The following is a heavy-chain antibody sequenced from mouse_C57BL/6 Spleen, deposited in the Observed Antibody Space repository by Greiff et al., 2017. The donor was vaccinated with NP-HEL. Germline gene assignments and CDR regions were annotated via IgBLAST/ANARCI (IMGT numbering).Heavy chain of an antibody. D-gene: IGHD4-1*01. V-gene: IGHV5-17*01. CDR3: ARKSGTGGFAY. CDR1: GFTFSDYG. J-gene: IGHJ3*01. CDR2: ISSGSSTI. Sequence: EVKLMESGGGLVKPGGSLKLSCAASGFTFSDYGMHWVRQAPEKGLEWVAYISSGSSTIYYADTVKGRFTISRDNAKTTLFLQMTSLRSEDTAMYYCARKSGTGGFAYWGQGTLVTVSA.